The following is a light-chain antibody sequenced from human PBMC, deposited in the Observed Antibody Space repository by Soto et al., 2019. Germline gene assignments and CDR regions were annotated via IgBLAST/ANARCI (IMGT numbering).Light chain of an antibody. V-gene: IGKV1-5*01. CDR3: QHYYNYSVT. Sequence: DIQMTQSPSTLFASVGDRVTITCRASQSISWWLAWYQQTPGKAPKLLMYDASSLSSGVPSRFSGSGSGTEFTLTISSLQADDFGTYYCQHYYNYSVTFGQGTKVEIK. J-gene: IGKJ1*01. CDR2: DAS. CDR1: QSISWW.